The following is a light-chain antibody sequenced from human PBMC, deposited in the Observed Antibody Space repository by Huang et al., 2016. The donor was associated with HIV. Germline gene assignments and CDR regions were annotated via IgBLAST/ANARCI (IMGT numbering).Light chain of an antibody. J-gene: IGKJ4*01. CDR3: QQSDRFPLT. CDR2: AAS. V-gene: IGKV1-12*01. Sequence: DIQMTQSPSSVSASVGDKVTITCRALQDISTWLAWYQQKPGKAPKLLIFAASRFHDAVPPRFSGTGSGTSFTLTITNLQPDDFATYYCQQSDRFPLTFGGGTRVDIK. CDR1: QDISTW.